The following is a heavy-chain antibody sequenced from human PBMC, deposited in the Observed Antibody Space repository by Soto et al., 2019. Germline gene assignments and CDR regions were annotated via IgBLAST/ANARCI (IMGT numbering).Heavy chain of an antibody. CDR2: MNPNSGNT. V-gene: IGHV1-8*01. CDR1: GYTFTSYD. CDR3: AVSMVRGVIGWFDP. J-gene: IGHJ5*02. Sequence: ASVKVSCKASGYTFTSYDINWVRQATGQGLEWRGWMNPNSGNTGYAQKFQGRVTMTRNTSISTAYMELSSLRSEDTAVYYCAVSMVRGVIGWFDPWGQGTLVTVSS. D-gene: IGHD3-10*01.